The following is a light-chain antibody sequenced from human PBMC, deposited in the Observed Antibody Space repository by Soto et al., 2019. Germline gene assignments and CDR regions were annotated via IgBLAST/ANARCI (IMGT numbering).Light chain of an antibody. CDR3: AAWDDRLNGFYV. CDR2: NYK. J-gene: IGLJ1*01. CDR1: SSNIGKNT. V-gene: IGLV1-44*01. Sequence: QSVLTQPPSVSGTPGQRVIISCSGSSSNIGKNTVNWYQQVPGTAPKLLIYNYKQRPSGVPDRFSGSKSGTSASLAISGLQSEDEADYYCAAWDDRLNGFYVFGTGTKLTVL.